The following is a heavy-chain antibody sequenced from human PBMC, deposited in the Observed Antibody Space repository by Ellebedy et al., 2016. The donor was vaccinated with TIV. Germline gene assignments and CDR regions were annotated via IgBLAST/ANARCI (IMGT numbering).Heavy chain of an antibody. CDR2: ILYIGST. CDR1: GAPTRRYY. D-gene: IGHD5-12*01. Sequence: MPGGSLRLSCTLSGAPTRRYYWRRIPQPPAQGLEWIGSILYIGSTNYIPSLKSRVTISVDPSKNQFSLKLSSVTASDTAVDYCAGHGMWLRFLNSVAHDAFDIWGQGTMVSVSS. J-gene: IGHJ3*02. V-gene: IGHV4-59*08. CDR3: AGHGMWLRFLNSVAHDAFDI.